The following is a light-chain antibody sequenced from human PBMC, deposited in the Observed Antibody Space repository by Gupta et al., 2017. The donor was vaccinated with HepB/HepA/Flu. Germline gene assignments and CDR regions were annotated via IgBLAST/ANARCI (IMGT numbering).Light chain of an antibody. J-gene: IGKJ1*01. Sequence: DIQLTQSPSFLSASIGDRVTITCRASQGIGSYLGWYQQKPGKAPRLLIYAASTLQSGVPSRFSGRGSGTEFTLTISSLQPEDFATYYCQQLDSFPWTFGQGTRVEIK. CDR3: QQLDSFPWT. V-gene: IGKV1-9*01. CDR2: AAS. CDR1: QGIGSY.